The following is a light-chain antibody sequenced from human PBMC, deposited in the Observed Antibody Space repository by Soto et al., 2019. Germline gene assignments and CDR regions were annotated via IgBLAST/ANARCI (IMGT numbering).Light chain of an antibody. J-gene: IGLJ2*01. CDR2: EGT. V-gene: IGLV2-23*01. Sequence: QSALTQPASVSAFPTQAITISCTGTSSDVGTFNLVSWYQHRPGEAPILIIYEGTKRPSGISNRFSGSKSGNTASLTISGLQPEDEGDYYCCSYSGQNTLIFGGGTKLTVL. CDR3: CSYSGQNTLI. CDR1: SSDVGTFNL.